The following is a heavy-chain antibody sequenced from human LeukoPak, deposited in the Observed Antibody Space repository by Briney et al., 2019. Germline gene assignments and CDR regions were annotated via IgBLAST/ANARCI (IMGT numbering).Heavy chain of an antibody. CDR2: ISYDGSNK. CDR1: GFTFSSYA. V-gene: IGHV3-30-3*01. CDR3: ARGDYGDFLPDS. J-gene: IGHJ4*02. D-gene: IGHD4-17*01. Sequence: GGSLRLSCAASGFTFSSYAMHGVGQAPAKGLEWVAVISYDGSNKYYADSVKGRFTLSRDNSKNTPYRQMNSLRAEDTAVYYCARGDYGDFLPDSWGEGTLGTASS.